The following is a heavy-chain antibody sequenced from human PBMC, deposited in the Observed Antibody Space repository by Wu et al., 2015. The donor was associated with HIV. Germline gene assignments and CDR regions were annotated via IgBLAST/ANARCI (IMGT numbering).Heavy chain of an antibody. J-gene: IGHJ4*02. D-gene: IGHD3-16*01. Sequence: QVQLVQSGAEVKKPGASVKVSCKTSGYTFTGHYMHWVRQAPGQGLEWMGWIHPNSGDTKYAQKFQGRVTMTRDTSINTAYMDLSRLRSDDTAVYYCARDLNEGEFSRVFDYWGQGTLVTVSS. CDR2: IHPNSGDT. V-gene: IGHV1-2*02. CDR3: ARDLNEGEFSRVFDY. CDR1: GYTFTGHY.